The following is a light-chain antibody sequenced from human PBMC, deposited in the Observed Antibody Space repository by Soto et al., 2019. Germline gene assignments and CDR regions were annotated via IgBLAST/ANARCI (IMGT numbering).Light chain of an antibody. CDR3: QQYGGSHPIT. J-gene: IGKJ5*01. CDR2: GAS. CDR1: QSVSSSY. V-gene: IGKV3-20*01. Sequence: EIVFTQSPGTLSLSPGERATLSCRASQSVSSSYLAWYQQKPGQAPRLLIYGASSRATGIPDRFSGSGSGTDFTLTITRLEPEDFAVYYCQQYGGSHPITFGQGTRLEI.